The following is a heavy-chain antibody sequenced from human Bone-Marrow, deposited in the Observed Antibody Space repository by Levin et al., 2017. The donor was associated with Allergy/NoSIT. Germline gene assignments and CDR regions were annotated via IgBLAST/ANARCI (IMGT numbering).Heavy chain of an antibody. CDR3: SRVDQYNWNDVGYGSGSLDY. CDR1: GFTFGDYG. CDR2: IRSQLYGGTT. Sequence: GGSLRLSCTASGFTFGDYGVSWFRQAPGRGLEWVSFIRSQLYGGTTEYAASVKGRFTMSRDDSKSIVYLQMNSLKAEDTAAYYCSRVDQYNWNDVGYGSGSLDYWGQGTLVTVSS. D-gene: IGHD1-1*01. J-gene: IGHJ4*02. V-gene: IGHV3-49*03.